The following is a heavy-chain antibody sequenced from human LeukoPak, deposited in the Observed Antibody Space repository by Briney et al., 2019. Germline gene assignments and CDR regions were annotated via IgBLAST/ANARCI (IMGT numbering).Heavy chain of an antibody. J-gene: IGHJ3*02. CDR1: GGSFSGYY. D-gene: IGHD2-2*02. Sequence: PSETLSLTCAVYGGSFSGYYWSWIRQPPGKGLEWIGEINHSGSTNYNPSIKSRVTISVDTSKNQFSLNLTSVTAADTAVYYCASPYLTPGAFDIWGQGTMVTVSS. V-gene: IGHV4-34*01. CDR2: INHSGST. CDR3: ASPYLTPGAFDI.